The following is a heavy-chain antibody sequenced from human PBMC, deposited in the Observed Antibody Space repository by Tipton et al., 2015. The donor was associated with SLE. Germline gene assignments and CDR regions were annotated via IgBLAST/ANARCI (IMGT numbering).Heavy chain of an antibody. CDR2: SYYSGST. Sequence: TLSLTCTVSGGSISSGSFYWSWIRQPPGKGLGWIGYSYYSGSTNYNPSLKSRVTISVDTSKNQFSLKLSSVTAADTAVYYCARDLGTEFDYWGQGTLVTVSS. D-gene: IGHD6-13*01. CDR3: ARDLGTEFDY. J-gene: IGHJ4*02. V-gene: IGHV4-61*01. CDR1: GGSISSGSFY.